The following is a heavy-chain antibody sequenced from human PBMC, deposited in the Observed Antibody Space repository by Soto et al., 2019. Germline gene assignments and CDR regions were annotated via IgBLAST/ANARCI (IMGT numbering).Heavy chain of an antibody. CDR2: IIAIFGNA. CDR3: ARDLPYYDFRSGSQHIPAGYYGMDV. J-gene: IGHJ6*02. V-gene: IGHV1-69*06. Sequence: SVKVSCKASGGTFSSYAISWVRQAPGQGLEWMGGIIAIFGNANYAQKLQGRVTMTADTSTSTAYMELRSLRSDDTAVYYCARDLPYYDFRSGSQHIPAGYYGMDVWGQGTTVTVSS. D-gene: IGHD3-3*01. CDR1: GGTFSSYA.